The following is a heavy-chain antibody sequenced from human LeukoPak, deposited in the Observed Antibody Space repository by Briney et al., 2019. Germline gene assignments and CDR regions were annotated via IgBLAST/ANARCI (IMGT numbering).Heavy chain of an antibody. Sequence: GGSLRLSCAASGFXFSSYVMNWVRQAPGKGLEWVSGISSSGGSTYYADSVRGRFTISRDNSKNTLYLQLNSLRAEDTAVYYCASGMGGSYYLNYWGQGTLVTVSS. CDR2: ISSSGGST. J-gene: IGHJ4*02. CDR1: GFXFSSYV. CDR3: ASGMGGSYYLNY. D-gene: IGHD1-26*01. V-gene: IGHV3-23*01.